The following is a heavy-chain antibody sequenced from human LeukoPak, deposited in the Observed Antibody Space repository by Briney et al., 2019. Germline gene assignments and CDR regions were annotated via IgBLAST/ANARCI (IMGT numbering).Heavy chain of an antibody. CDR2: IYTSGST. CDR1: GNSITSTYY. V-gene: IGHV4-4*07. D-gene: IGHD3-3*01. J-gene: IGHJ4*02. CDR3: ARENDDFWSGYYWDY. Sequence: SETLSLTCAVTGNSITSTYYWGWIRQPPGKGLEWIGRIYTSGSTNCNPSLKSRVTMSVDTSKNQFSLKLSSVTAADTAVYYCARENDDFWSGYYWDYWGQGTLVTVSS.